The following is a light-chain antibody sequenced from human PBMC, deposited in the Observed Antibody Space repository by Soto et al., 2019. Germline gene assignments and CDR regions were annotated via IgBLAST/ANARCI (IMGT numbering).Light chain of an antibody. J-gene: IGLJ1*01. CDR2: DVS. Sequence: QSVLTQPRSVSGSPGQSVTISCTGTSSDVGGYNYVSWYQQHPGKDPKLMIYDVSKRPSGVPDRFSGSKSGNTASLPISGLQAEDEADYYCCSYAGSYTYVFRTGTTVTVL. CDR3: CSYAGSYTYV. CDR1: SSDVGGYNY. V-gene: IGLV2-11*01.